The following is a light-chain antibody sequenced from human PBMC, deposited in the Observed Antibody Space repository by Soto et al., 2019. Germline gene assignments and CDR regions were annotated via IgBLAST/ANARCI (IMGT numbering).Light chain of an antibody. CDR2: EVS. CDR3: ASHGAIGV. CDR1: SSDVGVYNY. V-gene: IGLV2-14*01. Sequence: QSALTQPASVSGSPGQSITISCTGTSSDVGVYNYVSWYQQHPGKAPKLIIFEVSNRPSGFSNRFSGSKSGNTASLTISGLQAEDEADYFCASHGAIGVFGAGTKLTVL. J-gene: IGLJ1*01.